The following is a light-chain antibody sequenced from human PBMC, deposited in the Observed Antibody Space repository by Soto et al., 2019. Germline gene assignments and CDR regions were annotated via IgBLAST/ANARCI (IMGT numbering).Light chain of an antibody. CDR3: ASYTRTTTLV. CDR2: DVN. V-gene: IGLV2-14*01. J-gene: IGLJ2*01. CDR1: ISDIGGYNF. Sequence: QSALTQPASVSGSPGQSITISCTGTISDIGGYNFISWYQHHPGKAPKLVIYDVNNRPSGISYRFSGSTSVNTASLTISGLQAEDEADYYCASYTRTTTLVFGGGTKLTVL.